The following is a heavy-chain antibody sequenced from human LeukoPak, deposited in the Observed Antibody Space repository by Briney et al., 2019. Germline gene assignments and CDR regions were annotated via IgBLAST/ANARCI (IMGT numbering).Heavy chain of an antibody. CDR1: GGSISSYY. D-gene: IGHD5-18*01. CDR2: IYTSGST. J-gene: IGHJ6*02. Sequence: SETLSLTCTVSGGSISSYYWSWIRQPAGKGLEWIGRIYTSGSTNYNPSLKSRVTMSVDTSKNQFSLKLSSVTAADTAVYYCARDYDGYSYGYYYYYGMDVWGQGTTVTVPS. V-gene: IGHV4-4*07. CDR3: ARDYDGYSYGYYYYYGMDV.